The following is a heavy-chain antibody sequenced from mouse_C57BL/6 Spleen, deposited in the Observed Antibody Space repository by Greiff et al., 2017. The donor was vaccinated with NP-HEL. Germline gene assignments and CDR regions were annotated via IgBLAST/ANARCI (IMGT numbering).Heavy chain of an antibody. J-gene: IGHJ2*01. CDR2: INPNNGGT. Sequence: VQLQQSGPELVKPGASVKISCKASGYTFTDYYMHWVKQSHGKGLEWIGDINPNNGGTNYNQKFKGKATLTVDKSSSTAYMELRSLTSEDSAVYYCARSLYYYGRSPDHWGPGTTLPVSS. D-gene: IGHD1-1*01. CDR1: GYTFTDYY. CDR3: ARSLYYYGRSPDH. V-gene: IGHV1-26*01.